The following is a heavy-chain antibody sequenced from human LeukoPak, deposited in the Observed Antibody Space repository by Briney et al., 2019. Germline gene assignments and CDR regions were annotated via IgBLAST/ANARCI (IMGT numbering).Heavy chain of an antibody. CDR2: IIPIFGTA. V-gene: IGHV1-69*01. J-gene: IGHJ3*02. CDR1: GGTFSSYA. Sequence: SVKVSCKASGGTFSSYAISWVRQAPGQGLEWMGGIIPIFGTANYAQKFQGRVTITADESTSTAYMELSSLRSEDTAVYYCARPTIAVAGHDAFDIWGQGTMVTVSS. CDR3: ARPTIAVAGHDAFDI. D-gene: IGHD6-19*01.